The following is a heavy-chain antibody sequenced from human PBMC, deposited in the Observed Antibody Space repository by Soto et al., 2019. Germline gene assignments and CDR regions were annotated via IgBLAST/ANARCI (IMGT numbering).Heavy chain of an antibody. D-gene: IGHD2-15*01. CDR1: GFTFISYG. Sequence: XGSLRLSCAASGFTFISYGMNWVRQAPGKGLEWVSYISSSGHTIYYADSVKGRFTISRDNAKNSLYLQMNSLRAEDTAVYYCARDPHCSGGSCYYAESFQPWGQGPLVTVSS. J-gene: IGHJ1*01. CDR2: ISSSGHTI. V-gene: IGHV3-48*03. CDR3: ARDPHCSGGSCYYAESFQP.